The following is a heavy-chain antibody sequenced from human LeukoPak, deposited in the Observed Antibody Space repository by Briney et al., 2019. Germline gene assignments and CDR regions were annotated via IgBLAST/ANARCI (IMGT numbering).Heavy chain of an antibody. CDR1: GGSISSSSYY. J-gene: IGHJ4*02. Sequence: SETLSLTCTVSGGSISSSSYYWGWIRQPPRKGLEWIGSIYYSVSTYYNPSLKSRVTISVDTSKNQFSLKLSSVTAADTAVYYCARVPTVTFFDYWGQGTLVTVSS. D-gene: IGHD4-17*01. V-gene: IGHV4-39*07. CDR2: IYYSVST. CDR3: ARVPTVTFFDY.